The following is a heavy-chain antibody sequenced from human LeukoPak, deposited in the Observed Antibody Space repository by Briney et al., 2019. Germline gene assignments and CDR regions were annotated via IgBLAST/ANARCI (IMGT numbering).Heavy chain of an antibody. CDR2: IIPIFGTA. Sequence: SAKVSCKAPGGTFSSYAISWVRQAPGQGLEWMGGIIPIFGTANYAQKFQGRVTIAADESTSTAYMELSSLRSEDTAVYYCARDNYYDSSRGFDPWGQGTLVTVSS. CDR1: GGTFSSYA. D-gene: IGHD3-22*01. CDR3: ARDNYYDSSRGFDP. V-gene: IGHV1-69*13. J-gene: IGHJ5*02.